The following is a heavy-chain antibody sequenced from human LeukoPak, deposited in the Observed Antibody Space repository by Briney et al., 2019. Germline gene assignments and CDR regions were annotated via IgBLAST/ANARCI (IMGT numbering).Heavy chain of an antibody. CDR3: ARAPQLSSSGYSPYYFDY. V-gene: IGHV4-59*01. J-gene: IGHJ4*02. D-gene: IGHD3-22*01. Sequence: SETLSLTCSVSGDFITAYYWSWIRQPPGKGLEWIGYVYYSGSTEYNPSLRSRVTISLDMSKHQFSLNLTSVTAADTAVYYCARAPQLSSSGYSPYYFDYWGQGTLVTVSS. CDR1: GDFITAYY. CDR2: VYYSGST.